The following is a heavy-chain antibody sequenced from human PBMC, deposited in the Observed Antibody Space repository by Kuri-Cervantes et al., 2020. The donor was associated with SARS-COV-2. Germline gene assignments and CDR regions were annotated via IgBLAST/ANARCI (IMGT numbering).Heavy chain of an antibody. V-gene: IGHV3-7*01. D-gene: IGHD6-6*01. J-gene: IGHJ4*02. CDR3: ARDREFIAARIFDY. CDR1: GFTFSSYW. Sequence: GESLKISCAASGFTFSSYWMSWVRQAPGKGLEWVANIKQDGSEKYYVDSVKGRFTISRDNPKNSLYLQMNSLRAEDTAVYYCARDREFIAARIFDYWGQGTLVTVSS. CDR2: IKQDGSEK.